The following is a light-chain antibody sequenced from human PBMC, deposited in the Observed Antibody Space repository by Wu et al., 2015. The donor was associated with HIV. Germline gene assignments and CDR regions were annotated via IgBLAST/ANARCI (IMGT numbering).Light chain of an antibody. CDR1: QSVSNW. CDR3: QEYSSYSRYT. J-gene: IGKJ2*01. V-gene: IGKV1-5*03. CDR2: EAS. Sequence: DIQMTQSPSTVSASLGDRVTITCRASQSVSNWLAWYHQRPGEAPKLLIYEASRLQSGVASRFSGSGSGTQFTLTINNLQPGDVGTYYCQEYSSYSRYTFGQG.